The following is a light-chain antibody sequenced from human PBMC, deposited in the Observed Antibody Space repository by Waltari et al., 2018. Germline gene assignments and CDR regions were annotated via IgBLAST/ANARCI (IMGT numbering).Light chain of an antibody. CDR2: EVS. Sequence: QSALTPPPSASGSPGQSVTISCTGTSSAVGGYHYVSCYQQHPGKAPKLMIYEVSKRPSGVPDRFSGSKSGNTASLTVSGLQAEDEADYYCSSYAGSNNLVFGGGTKLTVL. CDR1: SSAVGGYHY. CDR3: SSYAGSNNLV. V-gene: IGLV2-8*01. J-gene: IGLJ2*01.